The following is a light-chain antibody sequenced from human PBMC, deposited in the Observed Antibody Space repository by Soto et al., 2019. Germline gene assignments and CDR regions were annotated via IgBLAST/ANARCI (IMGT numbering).Light chain of an antibody. CDR3: FLSYSGSRPVV. CDR1: TGAVTSGHY. J-gene: IGLJ2*01. Sequence: QAVVTQEPSLTVSPGGTVTLTCGSSTGAVTSGHYPYWFQQKPGQAPRTLIYDTSNKHSWTPARFSGSLLGGKAALTLSGAPPEDEAEDYLFLSYSGSRPVVFGGGTKLTVL. V-gene: IGLV7-46*01. CDR2: DTS.